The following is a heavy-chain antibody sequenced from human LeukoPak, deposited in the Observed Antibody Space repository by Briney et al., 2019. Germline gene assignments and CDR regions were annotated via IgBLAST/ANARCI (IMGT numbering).Heavy chain of an antibody. Sequence: GASVKVSCKASGYIFTTSYMHWVRQAPGQGLEWMGIINPTGGSTSYAQKFQGRVTMTRDMSTSTVYMELSSLRSEDTAVYYCARDGGTSSFYWSDPWGQGTLVTVSS. CDR2: INPTGGST. V-gene: IGHV1-46*01. D-gene: IGHD6-6*01. J-gene: IGHJ5*02. CDR3: ARDGGTSSFYWSDP. CDR1: GYIFTTSY.